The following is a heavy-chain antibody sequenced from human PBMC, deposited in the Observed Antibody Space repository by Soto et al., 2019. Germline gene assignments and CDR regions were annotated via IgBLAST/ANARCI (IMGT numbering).Heavy chain of an antibody. Sequence: ASVKVSCKASGYTFTGYYMHWVRQAPGQGLEWMGWINPNSGGTNYAQKFQGRVTMTRDTSISTAYMELSRLRSDDTAVYYCAREGYSSGWYGGYYYYYGMDVWG. D-gene: IGHD6-19*01. V-gene: IGHV1-2*02. CDR1: GYTFTGYY. J-gene: IGHJ6*02. CDR3: AREGYSSGWYGGYYYYYGMDV. CDR2: INPNSGGT.